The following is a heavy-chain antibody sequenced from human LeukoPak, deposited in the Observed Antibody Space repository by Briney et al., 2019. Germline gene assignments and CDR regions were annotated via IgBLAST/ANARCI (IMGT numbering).Heavy chain of an antibody. CDR2: IYPGDSDT. J-gene: IGHJ4*02. CDR3: AKMNDYGDFYFDY. D-gene: IGHD4-17*01. Sequence: GESLKISCKGSGYSFASYWIGWVRQMPGKGLEWMGIIYPGDSDTRYSPSFQGQVTISADKSISTAYLQWSSLKASDTAMYYCAKMNDYGDFYFDYWGQGTLVTVSS. CDR1: GYSFASYW. V-gene: IGHV5-51*01.